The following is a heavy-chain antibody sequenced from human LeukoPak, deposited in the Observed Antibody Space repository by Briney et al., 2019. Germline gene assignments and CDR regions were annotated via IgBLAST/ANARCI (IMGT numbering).Heavy chain of an antibody. CDR2: IYYSGST. V-gene: IGHV4-59*01. J-gene: IGHJ3*02. Sequence: PSETLSLTCTVSGGSISSYYWSWIRQPPGKGLEWIGYIYYSGSTNYNPSLKSRVTISVDTSKNQFSLKLSSVTAADTAVYFCASLTTVNAFDIWAKGQWSPSLQ. D-gene: IGHD4-17*01. CDR3: ASLTTVNAFDI. CDR1: GGSISSYY.